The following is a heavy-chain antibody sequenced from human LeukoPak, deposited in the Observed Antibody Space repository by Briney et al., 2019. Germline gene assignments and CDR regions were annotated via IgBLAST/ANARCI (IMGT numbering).Heavy chain of an antibody. J-gene: IGHJ3*02. CDR2: IYYSGST. CDR3: ASLAPAITIFGVVDDAFDI. D-gene: IGHD3-3*01. Sequence: KPSETLSLTCTVSGGSISSYYWSWIRQPPGKGLEWIGYIYYSGSTNYNPSLKSRVTISVDTSKNQFSLKLSSVTAADTAVYYCASLAPAITIFGVVDDAFDIWGQGTMVTVSS. CDR1: GGSISSYY. V-gene: IGHV4-59*01.